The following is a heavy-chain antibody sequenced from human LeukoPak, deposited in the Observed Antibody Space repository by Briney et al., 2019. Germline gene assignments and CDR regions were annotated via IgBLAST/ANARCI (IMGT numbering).Heavy chain of an antibody. Sequence: GGSLRLSCAASGFTFSSYWMSWVRQAPGKGLEWVANIGQDGSEKCYVDSVKGRFTISRDNSKNTLYLQMNSLRAEDTAVYYCAKDLPPKWELPFDAFDIWGQGTMVTVSS. V-gene: IGHV3-7*01. CDR3: AKDLPPKWELPFDAFDI. CDR1: GFTFSSYW. J-gene: IGHJ3*02. CDR2: IGQDGSEK. D-gene: IGHD1-26*01.